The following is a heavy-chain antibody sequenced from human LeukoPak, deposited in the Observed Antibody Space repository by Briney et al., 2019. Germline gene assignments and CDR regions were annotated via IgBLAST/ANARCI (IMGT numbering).Heavy chain of an antibody. V-gene: IGHV1-2*06. J-gene: IGHJ4*02. Sequence: ASVKVSCKASGYSFTGYYIHWMRQAPGQGLEWMGRINPNSGDTNYAQKFQGRVTVTRDTSGSTAYMELSSLRSDDTAVYYCASWDWNPNYYFDYWGQGTLVTVSS. CDR1: GYSFTGYY. CDR3: ASWDWNPNYYFDY. D-gene: IGHD1-1*01. CDR2: INPNSGDT.